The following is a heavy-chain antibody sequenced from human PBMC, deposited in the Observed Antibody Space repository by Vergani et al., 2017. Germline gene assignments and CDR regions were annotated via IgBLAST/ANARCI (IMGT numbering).Heavy chain of an antibody. J-gene: IGHJ4*02. V-gene: IGHV3-30*02. CDR2: IRYDGSNK. D-gene: IGHD3-3*01. Sequence: VQLVESGGGVVQPGGSLRLSCAASGFTFSSYGMHWVRQAPGKGLEWVAFIRYDGSNKYYADSVKGRFTISRDNSKNTLYLQMNSLRAEDTAVYYCAGDYDFWSGYVYWGQGTLVTVSS. CDR1: GFTFSSYG. CDR3: AGDYDFWSGYVY.